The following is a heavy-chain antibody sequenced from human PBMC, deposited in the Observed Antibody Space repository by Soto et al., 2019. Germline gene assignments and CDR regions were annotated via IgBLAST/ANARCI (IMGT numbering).Heavy chain of an antibody. CDR1: GGSISSYY. D-gene: IGHD2-15*01. V-gene: IGHV4-59*01. J-gene: IGHJ6*02. CDR3: ARNKVVPNYYYYYGMDV. CDR2: IYYSGST. Sequence: ASETLSLTCTVSGGSISSYYWSWIRQPPGKGLEWIGYIYYSGSTNYNPSLKSRVTISVDTSKNQFSLKLSSVTAADTAVYYCARNKVVPNYYYYYGMDVWGQGTTVTAP.